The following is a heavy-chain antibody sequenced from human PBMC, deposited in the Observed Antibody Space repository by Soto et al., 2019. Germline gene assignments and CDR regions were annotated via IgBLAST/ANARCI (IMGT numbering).Heavy chain of an antibody. V-gene: IGHV3-48*01. Sequence: EEQLVESGGGLVQPGGSLRLSCAASGFAFTSYSMNWVRQAPGRGLEWVSYISSSSSTIYYADSVKGRFTISRDNAKNSLYLLMNSLRAEDTAVYYCARNPWADCSSTTCYARVNWFDPWGQGTLVTVSS. J-gene: IGHJ5*02. CDR3: ARNPWADCSSTTCYARVNWFDP. D-gene: IGHD2-2*01. CDR1: GFAFTSYS. CDR2: ISSSSSTI.